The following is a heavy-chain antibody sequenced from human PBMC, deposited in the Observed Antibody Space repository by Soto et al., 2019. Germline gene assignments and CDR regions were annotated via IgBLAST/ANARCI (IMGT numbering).Heavy chain of an antibody. CDR1: GGSISSYY. J-gene: IGHJ3*02. V-gene: IGHV4-59*08. CDR3: ARPMISTKREKAFDI. CDR2: IYYSGST. Sequence: SETLSLTCTVSGGSISSYYWSWIRQPPGKGLEWIGYIYYSGSTNYNPSLKSRVTISVDTSKNQFSLKLSSLTAADTAVYYCARPMISTKREKAFDIWGQGTMVTVSS. D-gene: IGHD3-22*01.